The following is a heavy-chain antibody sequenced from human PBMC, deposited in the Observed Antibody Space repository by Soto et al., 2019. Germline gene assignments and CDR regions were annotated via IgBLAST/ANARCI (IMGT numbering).Heavy chain of an antibody. V-gene: IGHV3-15*07. J-gene: IGHJ4*02. D-gene: IGHD3-3*01. CDR3: PTGSYEGY. Sequence: DVQLVESGGGLVQPGGSLRLSCATSDFIFTDAWMNWVRQAPGTGLEWVGRIKTKAQGETKDYAPPVKGRFTISRDDSRNTLHLQMTSLRTEDTALYYCPTGSYEGYWGQGVLVTVSS. CDR1: DFIFTDAW. CDR2: IKTKAQGETK.